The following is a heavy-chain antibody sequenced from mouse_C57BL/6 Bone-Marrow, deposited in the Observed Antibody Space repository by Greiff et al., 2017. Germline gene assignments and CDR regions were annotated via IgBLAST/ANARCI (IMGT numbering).Heavy chain of an antibody. CDR3: ARSPLKYYGSSYGY. Sequence: VQLQQSGAELARPGASVKLSCKASGYTFTSYGISWVKQRTGQGLEWIGEIYPRSGNTSYNEKFKGKATLTADKSSSTAYMELRSLTSEDSAVYFCARSPLKYYGSSYGYWGQGTTLTVSS. CDR1: GYTFTSYG. CDR2: IYPRSGNT. J-gene: IGHJ2*01. V-gene: IGHV1-81*01. D-gene: IGHD1-1*01.